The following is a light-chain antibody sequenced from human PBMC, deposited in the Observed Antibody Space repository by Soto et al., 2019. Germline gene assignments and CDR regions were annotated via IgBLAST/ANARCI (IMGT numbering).Light chain of an antibody. CDR3: SSYTTSAPYV. J-gene: IGLJ1*01. CDR1: SSDVGAYNF. V-gene: IGLV2-14*01. Sequence: QSALTQPASVSGSPGQSITISCTGTSSDVGAYNFFSWYQHHPGRAPKLIIYEVTIRPSGVSNRFSGSKSGNTASLTIPGLQAEDEADYYCSSYTTSAPYVFGSGTQLTV. CDR2: EVT.